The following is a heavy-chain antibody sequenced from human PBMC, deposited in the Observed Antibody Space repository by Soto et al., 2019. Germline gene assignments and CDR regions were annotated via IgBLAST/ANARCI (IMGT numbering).Heavy chain of an antibody. CDR2: IYPGDSDT. J-gene: IGHJ1*01. CDR3: ARQYYDSRDAPPAEYLQH. D-gene: IGHD3-22*01. CDR1: GYSFTSYW. V-gene: IGHV5-51*01. Sequence: GESLKISCKGSGYSFTSYWIGWVRQMPGKGLEWMGIIYPGDSDTRYSPSFQGQVTISADKSISTAYLQWSSLKASDTAMYYCARQYYDSRDAPPAEYLQHWGQGTLVTVYS.